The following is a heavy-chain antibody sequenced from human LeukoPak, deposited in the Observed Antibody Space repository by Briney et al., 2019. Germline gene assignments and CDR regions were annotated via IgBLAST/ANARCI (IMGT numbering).Heavy chain of an antibody. D-gene: IGHD3-22*01. Sequence: ASVKLSCKPSGYTFNAYYMHWVRRAPGQGLEWVGWIDPKTGNTRYAQKFQGRVTITRDTPIGTVYMELSSLKSDDTAVYYCASEAFCASGNCYLQRVASWGPGTLVTVSS. CDR1: GYTFNAYY. CDR3: ASEAFCASGNCYLQRVAS. CDR2: IDPKTGNT. J-gene: IGHJ4*02. V-gene: IGHV1-2*02.